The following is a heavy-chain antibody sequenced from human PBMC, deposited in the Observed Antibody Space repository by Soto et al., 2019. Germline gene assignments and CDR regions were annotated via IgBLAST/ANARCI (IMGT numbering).Heavy chain of an antibody. Sequence: GGSLRLSCAASGFTFSSYGMHWVRQAPGKGLEWVAVIWYDGSNKYYADSVKGRFTISRDNSKNTLYLQMNSLRAEDTAVYYCARSAHYSSSFYMDVWGKGTTVTVSS. CDR1: GFTFSSYG. D-gene: IGHD2-15*01. J-gene: IGHJ6*03. V-gene: IGHV3-33*01. CDR3: ARSAHYSSSFYMDV. CDR2: IWYDGSNK.